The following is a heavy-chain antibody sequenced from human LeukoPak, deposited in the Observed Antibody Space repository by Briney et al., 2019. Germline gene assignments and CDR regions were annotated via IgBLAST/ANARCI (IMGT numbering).Heavy chain of an antibody. D-gene: IGHD3-10*01. V-gene: IGHV1-18*01. Sequence: ASVKVSCKASGYTFTSYGISWVRQAPGQGLEWMGWISAYNGNTNYAQKLQGRVTMTTDTSTSTAYMELRSLRSDDTAVYYCARVRSYYGSVTGKSYYFDYWGQGTLVTVSS. CDR2: ISAYNGNT. CDR3: ARVRSYYGSVTGKSYYFDY. J-gene: IGHJ4*02. CDR1: GYTFTSYG.